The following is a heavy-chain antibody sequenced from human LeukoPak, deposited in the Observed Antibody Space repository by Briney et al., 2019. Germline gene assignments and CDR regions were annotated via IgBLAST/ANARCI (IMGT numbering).Heavy chain of an antibody. Sequence: ASVKVSCKASGGTFSSYAISWVRRAPGQGLEWMGRIIPILGIANYAQKFQGRVTITADKSTSTAYMELSSLRSEDTAVYYCAREDGDYGRNFDYWGQGTLVTVSS. CDR1: GGTFSSYA. CDR3: AREDGDYGRNFDY. V-gene: IGHV1-69*04. D-gene: IGHD4-17*01. CDR2: IIPILGIA. J-gene: IGHJ4*02.